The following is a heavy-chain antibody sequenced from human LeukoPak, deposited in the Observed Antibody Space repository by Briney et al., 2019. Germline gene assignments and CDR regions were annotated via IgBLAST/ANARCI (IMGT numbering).Heavy chain of an antibody. V-gene: IGHV3-9*01. CDR2: ISWNSGSI. D-gene: IGHD6-13*01. J-gene: IGHJ5*02. CDR3: AKDSRSYSSSWYVHWFDP. Sequence: GGSLRLSCAASGFTFDDYAMPWVRHAPGKGLEWVSGISWNSGSIGYADSVKGRFTISRDNAKNSLYLQMNSLRAEDTALYYCAKDSRSYSSSWYVHWFDPWGQGTLVTVSS. CDR1: GFTFDDYA.